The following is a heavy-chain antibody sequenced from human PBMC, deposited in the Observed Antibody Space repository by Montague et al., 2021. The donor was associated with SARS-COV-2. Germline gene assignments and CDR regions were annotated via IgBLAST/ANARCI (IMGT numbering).Heavy chain of an antibody. D-gene: IGHD3-9*01. CDR3: ARRTDILTGYYDY. Sequence: SETLSLTCAVSGGSISHYYWSWIRQPPGKGLEWMGYIYSSGGTNYNPSLKSRVTLSLDAAKNHFSLRLSSVTAADTAVYYCARRTDILTGYYDYWGQGTLVTVSS. J-gene: IGHJ4*02. V-gene: IGHV4-59*01. CDR1: GGSISHYY. CDR2: IYSSGGT.